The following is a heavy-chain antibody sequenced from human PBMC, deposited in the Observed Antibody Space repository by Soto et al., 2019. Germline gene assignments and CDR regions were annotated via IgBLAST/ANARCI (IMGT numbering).Heavy chain of an antibody. V-gene: IGHV3-23*01. Sequence: DVQLLESGGDLVQSGGSLRLSCAASGFTFSSYAMSWVRQAPGKGLEWVSSVSAGGDMTYYSDSVKGRFTISRDNSNNALFLQMTTLRIEDTPLYYCARGERGGSGFPASYYYSGLDVWGQGTTVTVS. J-gene: IGHJ6*02. D-gene: IGHD3-10*01. CDR2: VSAGGDMT. CDR3: ARGERGGSGFPASYYYSGLDV. CDR1: GFTFSSYA.